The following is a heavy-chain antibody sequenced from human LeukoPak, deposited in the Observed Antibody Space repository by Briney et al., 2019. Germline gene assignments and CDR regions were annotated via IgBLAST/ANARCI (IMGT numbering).Heavy chain of an antibody. D-gene: IGHD2-2*01. CDR3: ARVEYCSSARCPGLAFDI. J-gene: IGHJ3*02. V-gene: IGHV4-59*08. Sequence: SETLSLTCTGSGGSLSSYYGSWIRQPPGKGLEWIGYIYYSWSTNYNPSLKSRVTISVDTSKNQFSLKLSSVTAADTAVYYCARVEYCSSARCPGLAFDIWGQGTMVIVSS. CDR2: IYYSWST. CDR1: GGSLSSYY.